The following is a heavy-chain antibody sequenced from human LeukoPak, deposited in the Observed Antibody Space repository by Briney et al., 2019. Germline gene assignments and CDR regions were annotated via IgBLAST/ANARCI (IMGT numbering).Heavy chain of an antibody. CDR3: ARLGYCSSTSCIYYYYGMDV. J-gene: IGHJ6*02. Sequence: SETLSLTCAVYGGSFSGYYWSWIRQPPGKGLEWIGEINHSGSTNYNPPLKSRVTISVDTSKHQFSLKLSSVTAADTAVYYCARLGYCSSTSCIYYYYGMDVWGQGTTVTVSS. CDR2: INHSGST. V-gene: IGHV4-34*01. D-gene: IGHD2-2*01. CDR1: GGSFSGYY.